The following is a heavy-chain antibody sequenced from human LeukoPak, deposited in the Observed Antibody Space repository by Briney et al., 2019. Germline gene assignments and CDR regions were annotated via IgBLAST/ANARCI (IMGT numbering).Heavy chain of an antibody. CDR2: ISYDGSNK. D-gene: IGHD2-2*01. CDR3: ARDRAAGGPAAIDGYNSYFDY. Sequence: GGSLRLSCAASGFTFSSYAMHWVRQAPGKGLEGVAVISYDGSNKYYADSVKGRFTISRDNSKNTLYLQMNSLRAEDTAVYYCARDRAAGGPAAIDGYNSYFDYWGQGTLVTVSS. V-gene: IGHV3-30*11. CDR1: GFTFSSYA. J-gene: IGHJ4*02.